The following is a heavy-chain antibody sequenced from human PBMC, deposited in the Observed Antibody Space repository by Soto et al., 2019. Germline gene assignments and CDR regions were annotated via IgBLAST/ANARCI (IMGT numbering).Heavy chain of an antibody. CDR1: GYTFIYYY. V-gene: IGHV1-2*04. D-gene: IGHD5-12*01. CDR3: ARSDMATRPSFAY. CDR2: INPYTRAT. J-gene: IGHJ4*02. Sequence: QVQLVQSGAELKKPGASVKVSCKASGYTFIYYYIHWVRQAPGQGLEGMGWINPYTRATNSAQKFQISADMTRDPAIPAAYMELTTGSSDATAVYYCARSDMATRPSFAYWGQGTLVALSA.